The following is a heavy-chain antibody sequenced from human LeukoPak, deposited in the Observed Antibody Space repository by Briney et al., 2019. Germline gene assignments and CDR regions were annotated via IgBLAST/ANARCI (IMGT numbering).Heavy chain of an antibody. CDR1: GYTFTDNY. J-gene: IGHJ4*02. V-gene: IGHV1-2*02. CDR2: INPNSGGT. D-gene: IGHD3-10*01. Sequence: ASVKVSCKTSGYTFTDNYIHWVRQAPGQGLEWMGWINPNSGGTSFSQKFKGRVTMTRDTSISTAYMELSRLRSDDTAMYFCVRGGTVVVVGIRGTLYDYWGQGTLVTVSS. CDR3: VRGGTVVVVGIRGTLYDY.